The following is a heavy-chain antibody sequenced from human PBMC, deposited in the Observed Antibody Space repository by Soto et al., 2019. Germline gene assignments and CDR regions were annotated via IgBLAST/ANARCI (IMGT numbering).Heavy chain of an antibody. J-gene: IGHJ2*01. CDR3: AKDVPAGYYVSSGNAPYWYFDL. CDR2: ISWNSGSI. V-gene: IGHV3-9*01. CDR1: GFTFDDYA. Sequence: EVQLVESGGGLVQPGRSLRLSCAASGFTFDDYAMHWVRQAPGKGLEWVSGISWNSGSIGYADSVKGRFTISRDNAKNSLYLQMNSLRAEDTALYYCAKDVPAGYYVSSGNAPYWYFDLWGRGTLVTVSS. D-gene: IGHD3-22*01.